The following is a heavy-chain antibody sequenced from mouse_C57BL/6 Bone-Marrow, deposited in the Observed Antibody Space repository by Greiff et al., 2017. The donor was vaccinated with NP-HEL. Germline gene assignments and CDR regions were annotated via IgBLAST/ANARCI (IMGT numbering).Heavy chain of an antibody. J-gene: IGHJ2*01. CDR2: IYPRSGNT. CDR3: ARWDTTVVEGVYFDY. V-gene: IGHV1-81*01. D-gene: IGHD1-1*01. Sequence: VQLQQSGAELARPGASVKLSCKASGYTFTSYGISWVKQRTGQGLEWIGEIYPRSGNTYYNEKFKGKATLTADKSSSTAYMELRSLTSEDSAVYFCARWDTTVVEGVYFDYWGQGTTLTVSS. CDR1: GYTFTSYG.